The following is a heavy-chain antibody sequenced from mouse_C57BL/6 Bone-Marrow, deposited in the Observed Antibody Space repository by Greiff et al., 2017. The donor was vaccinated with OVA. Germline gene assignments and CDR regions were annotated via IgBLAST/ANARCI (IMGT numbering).Heavy chain of an antibody. Sequence: QVQLQQSGPGLVQPSQSLSITCTVSGFSLTSYGLHWVRQSPGKGLEWLGVIWSGGSTDYIAAFLSRLCICKDNFKSQVFFKMNSLRADDTAIYYCARASYPYAMDYWGQGTTLTVSS. CDR2: IWSGGST. D-gene: IGHD2-12*01. CDR1: GFSLTSYG. CDR3: ARASYPYAMDY. J-gene: IGHJ4*01. V-gene: IGHV2-2*01.